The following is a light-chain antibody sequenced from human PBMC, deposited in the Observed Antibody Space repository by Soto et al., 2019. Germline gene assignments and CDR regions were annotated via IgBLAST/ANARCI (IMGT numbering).Light chain of an antibody. Sequence: EIVMTQSPATLSVSPGERATLSCRASQSVRTNFAWYQQKPGQAPWLLIYGASTRATGIPARFSGSGSGTEFTLTISSLQSGDFAVYYCQQYNNWPAITFGQGTRMAIK. CDR2: GAS. CDR3: QQYNNWPAIT. J-gene: IGKJ5*01. V-gene: IGKV3D-15*01. CDR1: QSVRTN.